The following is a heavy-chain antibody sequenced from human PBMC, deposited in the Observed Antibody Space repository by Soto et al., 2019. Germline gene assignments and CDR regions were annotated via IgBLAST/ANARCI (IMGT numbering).Heavy chain of an antibody. CDR1: GFTFNTYA. V-gene: IGHV3-23*01. Sequence: PGGSLRLSCAASGFTFNTYAMSWVRQAPGQGLEWVSAISGSGFSTYYADPVKGRFSISSDSSKNTLFLQMNSLRADDTAVYFCATFTFGRPFDTWGQGTMVTVSS. J-gene: IGHJ3*02. CDR3: ATFTFGRPFDT. D-gene: IGHD3-16*01. CDR2: ISGSGFST.